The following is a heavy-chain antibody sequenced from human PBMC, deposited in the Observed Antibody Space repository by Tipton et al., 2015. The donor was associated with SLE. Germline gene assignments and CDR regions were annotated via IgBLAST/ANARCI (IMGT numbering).Heavy chain of an antibody. J-gene: IGHJ4*02. V-gene: IGHV4-61*02. D-gene: IGHD6-19*01. Sequence: GLVKPSETLSLTCTVSGGSISSSSYYWSWIRQPAGKGLEWIGRIYTSGSTNYNPSLKSRVTMSVDTSKNQFSLKLSSVTAADTAVYYCARETSSLFDYWGQGTLVTVSS. CDR1: GGSISSSSYY. CDR2: IYTSGST. CDR3: ARETSSLFDY.